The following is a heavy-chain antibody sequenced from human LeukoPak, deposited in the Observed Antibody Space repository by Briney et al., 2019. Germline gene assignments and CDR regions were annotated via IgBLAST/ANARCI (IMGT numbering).Heavy chain of an antibody. CDR2: IYYGGRT. V-gene: IGHV4-59*08. CDR1: GGSISSYH. J-gene: IGHJ4*02. CDR3: ARHSLKLVDADFDY. D-gene: IGHD3-16*02. Sequence: SETLSLTCSVSGGSISSYHWSWIRQRPGKGLGWIGYIYYGGRTNYNPSLKSRVTISVDTSKNQFSLTVSSVTAADTAIYYCARHSLKLVDADFDYWGQGTLVTVSS.